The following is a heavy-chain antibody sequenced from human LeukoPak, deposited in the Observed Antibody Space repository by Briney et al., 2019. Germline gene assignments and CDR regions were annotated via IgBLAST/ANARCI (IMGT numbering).Heavy chain of an antibody. D-gene: IGHD4-23*01. Sequence: ESGPTLVKPSETLSLTCTVSGGSISPYYWSWIRQPPGKGLEWIGYIYYSGSANYNPSLKSRVTISVDTSKNQFSLKLSSVTAADTAVYYCARSYGGRFDYWGQGTLVTVSS. CDR3: ARSYGGRFDY. CDR2: IYYSGSA. CDR1: GGSISPYY. J-gene: IGHJ4*02. V-gene: IGHV4-59*01.